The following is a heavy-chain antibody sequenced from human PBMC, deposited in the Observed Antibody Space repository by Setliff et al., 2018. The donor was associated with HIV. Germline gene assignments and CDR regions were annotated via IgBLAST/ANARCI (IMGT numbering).Heavy chain of an antibody. D-gene: IGHD6-19*01. Sequence: GGSLRLSCAASGFTLSTYGMYWVRQAPGKGLEWVAVILYDESDKYYADSVKGRFTIPRDTSKNTMFLQMNGLRHEDTALYYCARVLPYNSALDKWGQGTLVTVSS. CDR2: ILYDESDK. V-gene: IGHV3-30*03. CDR1: GFTLSTYG. CDR3: ARVLPYNSALDK. J-gene: IGHJ4*02.